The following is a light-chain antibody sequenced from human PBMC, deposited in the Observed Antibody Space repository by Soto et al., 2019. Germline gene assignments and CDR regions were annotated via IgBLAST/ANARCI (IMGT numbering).Light chain of an antibody. V-gene: IGKV1-33*01. CDR3: QQYDNLPRVT. J-gene: IGKJ1*01. CDR1: QDISNY. Sequence: DIQMTQSPSSLSASVGDRVTITCQASQDISNYLNWYQQKPGKAPKLLIYDASNLETGVPSRFSGSGSGTDFTFTISSPQPEDIATYYCQQYDNLPRVTFGQGTKVEIK. CDR2: DAS.